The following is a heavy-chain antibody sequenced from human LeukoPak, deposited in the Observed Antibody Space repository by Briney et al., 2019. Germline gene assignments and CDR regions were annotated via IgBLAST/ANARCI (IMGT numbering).Heavy chain of an antibody. CDR1: GASIRSGGNY. D-gene: IGHD3-16*01. CDR2: VYNIGIT. Sequence: SETLSLTCSVSGASIRSGGNYWTWIRQYPGKGLEWIGYVYNIGITYYNPSLKSRATISADTSKNQFPLKLSSVTAADTAVYYCARALQGDPGDFWGQGTLVTVSS. CDR3: ARALQGDPGDF. J-gene: IGHJ4*02. V-gene: IGHV4-31*03.